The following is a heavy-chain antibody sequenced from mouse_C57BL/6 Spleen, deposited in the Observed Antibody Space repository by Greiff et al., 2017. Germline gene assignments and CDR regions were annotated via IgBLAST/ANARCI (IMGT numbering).Heavy chain of an antibody. CDR3: ARGADGYYWYFDV. Sequence: QVQLQQPGAELVKPGASVKLSCKASGYTFTSYWMQWVKQRPGQGLEWIGEIDPSDSYTNYNQKFKGKATLTVDTSSGTAYMQLSSLTSEDSAVYYCARGADGYYWYFDVWGTGTTVTVSS. J-gene: IGHJ1*03. V-gene: IGHV1-50*01. D-gene: IGHD2-3*01. CDR1: GYTFTSYW. CDR2: IDPSDSYT.